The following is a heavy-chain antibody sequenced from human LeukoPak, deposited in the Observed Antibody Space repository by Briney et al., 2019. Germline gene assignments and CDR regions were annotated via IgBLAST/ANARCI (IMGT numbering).Heavy chain of an antibody. CDR2: IFYTGST. V-gene: IGHV4-59*12. CDR3: AKSNGYGLIDI. CDR1: GFTFSSSVM. Sequence: GSLRLSCVASGFTFSSSVMSWVRQPPGKALEWIGNIFYTGSTYYSPSLKSRVTISLDTSRNQFSLRLNSVTAADTAVYYCAKSNGYGLIDIWGQGTMVTVSS. J-gene: IGHJ3*02. D-gene: IGHD3-10*01.